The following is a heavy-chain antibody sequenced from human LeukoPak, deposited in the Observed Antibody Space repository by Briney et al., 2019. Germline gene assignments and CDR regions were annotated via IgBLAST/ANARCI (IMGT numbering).Heavy chain of an antibody. CDR2: IYTSGST. Sequence: SETLSLTCTVSGGSISSYYWSWIRQPAGKGLEWIGRIYTSGSTNYNPSLKSRVTMSVDTSKNQFSLKLSSVTAADTAVYYCASPSLMSGEPSYFDFWGQGTLVSVSS. V-gene: IGHV4-4*07. CDR1: GGSISSYY. D-gene: IGHD4-17*01. J-gene: IGHJ4*02. CDR3: ASPSLMSGEPSYFDF.